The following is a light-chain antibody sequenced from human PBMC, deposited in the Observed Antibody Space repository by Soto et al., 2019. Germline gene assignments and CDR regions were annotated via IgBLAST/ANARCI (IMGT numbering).Light chain of an antibody. V-gene: IGKV1-39*01. CDR3: QQSYSTPPT. CDR2: AAS. J-gene: IGKJ4*01. CDR1: QSISSY. Sequence: DIKMTQSPSSLSASVGDRVTITCRASQSISSYLNWYQQKPGKAPKLLIYAASSLQSGVPPRFSGSGSGTDFTLPIRSLQPEDFATYYCQQSYSTPPTFGGGTKVEIK.